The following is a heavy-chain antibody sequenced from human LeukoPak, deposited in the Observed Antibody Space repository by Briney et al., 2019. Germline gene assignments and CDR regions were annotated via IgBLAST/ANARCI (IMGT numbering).Heavy chain of an antibody. Sequence: ASVKVSCKATGYTFTSYYMHWVRQAPGQGLEWMGIVIPSAGSATYAQKFRDRVTMTRDVSTSTVYMELSSLRPEDTAFYYCVRGENYDILTDYKLGFDYWGQGTLVTVSS. D-gene: IGHD3-9*01. CDR1: GYTFTSYY. CDR3: VRGENYDILTDYKLGFDY. CDR2: VIPSAGSA. V-gene: IGHV1-46*01. J-gene: IGHJ4*02.